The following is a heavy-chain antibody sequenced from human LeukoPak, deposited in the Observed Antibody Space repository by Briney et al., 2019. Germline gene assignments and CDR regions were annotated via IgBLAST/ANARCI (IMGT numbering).Heavy chain of an antibody. D-gene: IGHD6-19*01. CDR2: VSAYDGDT. J-gene: IGHJ3*01. CDR1: GYTFTSCG. V-gene: IGHV1-18*01. CDR3: ARDAPQWRNAFDF. Sequence: ASVKVSCKASGYTFTSCGICWVRQAPGQGLEWMGWVSAYDGDTNYAQKFQGRVTMTTDTSTSTAYLELRSLRSDDTAVYYCARDAPQWRNAFDFWGHGTMVTVS.